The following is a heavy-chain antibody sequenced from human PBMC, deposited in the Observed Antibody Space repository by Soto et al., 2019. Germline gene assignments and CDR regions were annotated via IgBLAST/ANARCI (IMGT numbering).Heavy chain of an antibody. CDR1: GFTFSSYA. CDR2: ISGSGRST. J-gene: IGHJ4*02. Sequence: EVQLLESGGGLVQPGGSLRLSCAASGFTFSSYAMSWVRQAPVKGLEWVSGISGSGRSTYYADSVKGRFTISRDNSKNTLYLQMNSLRAEDTAVYYCAKEEGYSSAWTEIDYWGQGTLVTVSS. D-gene: IGHD6-19*01. V-gene: IGHV3-23*01. CDR3: AKEEGYSSAWTEIDY.